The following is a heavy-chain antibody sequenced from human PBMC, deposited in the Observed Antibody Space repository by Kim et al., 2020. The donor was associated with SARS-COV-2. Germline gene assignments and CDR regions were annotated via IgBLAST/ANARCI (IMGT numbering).Heavy chain of an antibody. J-gene: IGHJ4*01. D-gene: IGHD3-22*01. CDR1: GDSISSYY. CDR2: VYHSGST. Sequence: SETLSLTCSVSGDSISSYYWTWIRQPPGKGLEWIGYVYHSGSTNYNPSLKSRVTISIDTTKNQFSLNLSSVTAADTAVYFCARETYYYDSSGYYQYYVD. CDR3: ARETYYYDSSGYYQYYVD. V-gene: IGHV4-59*01.